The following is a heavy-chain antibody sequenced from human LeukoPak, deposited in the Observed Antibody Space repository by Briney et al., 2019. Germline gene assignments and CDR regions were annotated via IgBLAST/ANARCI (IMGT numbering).Heavy chain of an antibody. J-gene: IGHJ4*02. CDR1: GFTFSPYA. CDR3: ARGRGTYGHPFDY. D-gene: IGHD3-10*01. CDR2: LRGSGASA. Sequence: GGSLRLSCEASGFTFSPYAMTGVPQAPGRGLERVSSLRGSGASAYYADSVKGRFIISRDNSKNTLYLQMNNLRAEDTAVYYCARGRGTYGHPFDYWGQGTLVTVSP. V-gene: IGHV3-23*01.